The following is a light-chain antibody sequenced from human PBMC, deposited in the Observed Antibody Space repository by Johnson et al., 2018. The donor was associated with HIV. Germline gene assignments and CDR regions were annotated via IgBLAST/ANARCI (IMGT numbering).Light chain of an antibody. V-gene: IGLV1-51*02. CDR2: ENN. CDR3: GTWDSSLSAYNYV. Sequence: QSLLTQPPSVSAAPGQNVTISCSGSSSNIGNNYLSWYQQLPGTAPKLLIYENNKRPSGIPDRFSGSKSGTSATLDITGLQTGDAADYYCGTWDSSLSAYNYVFATGTKVTVL. J-gene: IGLJ1*01. CDR1: SSNIGNNY.